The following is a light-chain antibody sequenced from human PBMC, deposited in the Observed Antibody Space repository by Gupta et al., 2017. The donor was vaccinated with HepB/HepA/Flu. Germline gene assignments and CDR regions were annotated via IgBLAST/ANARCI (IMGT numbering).Light chain of an antibody. Sequence: DVQMTQSPSSLSASVGDRVTITCRASQNIRNYLIWYHQRPGKAPKVLIYGASSLQTGVPSGFSGSGSGTDFTLTISSLQPEDFGTYYCQQTDSSPLTFGGGTKVEIK. V-gene: IGKV1-39*01. J-gene: IGKJ4*01. CDR3: QQTDSSPLT. CDR1: QNIRNY. CDR2: GAS.